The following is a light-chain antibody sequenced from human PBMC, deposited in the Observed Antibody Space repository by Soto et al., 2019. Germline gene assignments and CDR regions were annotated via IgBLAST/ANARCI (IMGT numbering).Light chain of an antibody. CDR3: QSYDSSLSGWV. V-gene: IGLV1-40*01. CDR1: SSNIGAGYD. Sequence: QSVLTQPPSVSGAPGQRVTISCTGSSSNIGAGYDVHGYQQLPGTAPKLIIYGNSNRPSGVPDRFSGSKSGTSASLAITGLQAEDEADYYCQSYDSSLSGWVFGGGTKLTVL. J-gene: IGLJ3*02. CDR2: GNS.